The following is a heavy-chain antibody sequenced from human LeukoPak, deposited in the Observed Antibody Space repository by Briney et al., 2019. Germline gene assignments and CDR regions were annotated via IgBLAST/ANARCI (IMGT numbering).Heavy chain of an antibody. CDR3: ARVSRPGYYYYYMDV. V-gene: IGHV1-18*01. D-gene: IGHD3-10*01. Sequence: ASVKVSCKSSGYTFSNYVIAWARQAPGQGLEWMGWISPYNGNTKYSQKFQVRVTMTTDPSQSTAYMELRSLRSDDTAVYYCARVSRPGYYYYYMDVWGKGTTVTISS. J-gene: IGHJ6*03. CDR2: ISPYNGNT. CDR1: GYTFSNYV.